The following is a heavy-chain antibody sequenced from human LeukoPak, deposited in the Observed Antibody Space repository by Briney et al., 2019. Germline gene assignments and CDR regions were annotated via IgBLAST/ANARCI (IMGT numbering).Heavy chain of an antibody. CDR3: AREDAGGTYSFDY. J-gene: IGHJ4*02. Sequence: PGGSLRLSCVVSGFTVSSNFMSWVRQAPGKGPEWVSVIYTSGITYYADSVRGRFTISRDNSENTLYLQMDSLTAEDTAVYYCAREDAGGTYSFDYWGQGTLVTVSS. CDR2: IYTSGIT. CDR1: GFTVSSNF. V-gene: IGHV3-66*01. D-gene: IGHD1-26*01.